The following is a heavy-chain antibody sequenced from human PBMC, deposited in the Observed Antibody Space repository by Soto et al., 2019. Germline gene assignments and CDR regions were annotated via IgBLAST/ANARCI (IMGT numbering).Heavy chain of an antibody. J-gene: IGHJ4*02. Sequence: QVQLVESGGGVVQPGGPWNLPLVALGLTLTTNPRTWVRQAPGKGPEWMAFISNDGSNKLYADSVKGRFTISRDNSKNTLYLEMNSLRPEDTAVFYCARAGGGYLDYWGQGTLVTVSS. V-gene: IGHV3-30*04. CDR3: ARAGGGYLDY. CDR2: ISNDGSNK. CDR1: GLTLTTNP. D-gene: IGHD3-22*01.